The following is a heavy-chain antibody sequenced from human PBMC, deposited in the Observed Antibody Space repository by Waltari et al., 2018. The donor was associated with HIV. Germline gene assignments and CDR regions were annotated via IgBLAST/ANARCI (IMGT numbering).Heavy chain of an antibody. CDR1: GFTFGHAW. CDR2: IKSKADGGTT. V-gene: IGHV3-15*05. D-gene: IGHD3-22*01. Sequence: EVQLVESGGDLVKPGGCLRLSCAASGFTFGHAWMSWVRQAPGKGPEWVGRIKSKADGGTTDYAAPVKGRFTISRVDSKNTLYLQMNSLRFEDTAVYYCTTDEFYYGNSGYFDYWGQGTLVTVSS. CDR3: TTDEFYYGNSGYFDY. J-gene: IGHJ4*02.